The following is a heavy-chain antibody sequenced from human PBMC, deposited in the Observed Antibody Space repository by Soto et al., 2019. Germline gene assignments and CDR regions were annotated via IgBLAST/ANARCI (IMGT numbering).Heavy chain of an antibody. D-gene: IGHD6-13*01. CDR1: GGTFSSYT. V-gene: IGHV1-69*02. Sequence: QVQLVQSGAEVKKPGSSVKVSCKASGGTFSSYTISWVRQAPGQGLEWMGRIIPILGIANYVQKFQGRVTITADKSTSTAYMELSSLRSEDTAVYYCARVLAAAGDAFDIWGQGTMVTVSS. J-gene: IGHJ3*02. CDR3: ARVLAAAGDAFDI. CDR2: IIPILGIA.